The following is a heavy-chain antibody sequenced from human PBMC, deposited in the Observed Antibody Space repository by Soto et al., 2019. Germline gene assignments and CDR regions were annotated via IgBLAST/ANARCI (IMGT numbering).Heavy chain of an antibody. CDR2: ISSSSSYI. D-gene: IGHD6-13*01. CDR3: ARDPIAAAGRL. V-gene: IGHV3-21*01. Sequence: GGSLRLSCAASGFTFSSYSMNWVRQAPGKGLEWVSSISSSSSYIYYADSVKGRFTISRDNAKNSLYLQMNSLRAEDTAVYYCARDPIAAAGRLWGQGTLVTVSS. J-gene: IGHJ4*02. CDR1: GFTFSSYS.